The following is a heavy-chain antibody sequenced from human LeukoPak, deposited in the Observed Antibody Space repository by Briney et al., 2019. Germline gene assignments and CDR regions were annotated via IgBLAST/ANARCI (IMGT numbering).Heavy chain of an antibody. Sequence: GGSLRLSCAASGFTFSSYAMSWVRQAPGKGLEWVSAISGSGGSTYYADSVKGRFTISRDNSKNTLYLQMNSLRAEDTAVYYCAKATTDFYGSGSYYYYYGMDVWGQGTTVTVSS. CDR3: AKATTDFYGSGSYYYYYGMDV. CDR1: GFTFSSYA. V-gene: IGHV3-23*01. CDR2: ISGSGGST. D-gene: IGHD3-10*01. J-gene: IGHJ6*02.